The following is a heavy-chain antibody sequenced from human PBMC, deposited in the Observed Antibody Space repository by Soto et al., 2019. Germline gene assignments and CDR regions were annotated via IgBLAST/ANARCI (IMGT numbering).Heavy chain of an antibody. Sequence: ESLKISCKGSGYSFTSYWISWVRQMPGKGLEWMGRIDPSDSYTNYSPSFQGHVTISADKSISTAYLQWSSLKASDTAMYYCAIINIVVIPAAIGVRRDSYVYGVDGWSQGTTDTGS. D-gene: IGHD2-2*02. J-gene: IGHJ6*02. CDR1: GYSFTSYW. CDR3: AIINIVVIPAAIGVRRDSYVYGVDG. CDR2: IDPSDSYT. V-gene: IGHV5-10-1*01.